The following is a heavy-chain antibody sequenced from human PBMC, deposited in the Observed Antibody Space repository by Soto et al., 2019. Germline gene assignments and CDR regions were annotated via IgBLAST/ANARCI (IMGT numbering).Heavy chain of an antibody. CDR1: VFTFSFYA. V-gene: IGHV3-23*01. CDR2: LSGTSGTT. CDR3: AKVQDILVVPGDPGNWFDP. D-gene: IGHD2-2*01. Sequence: PWGALRVSCATSVFTFSFYAMSWVRQAPGKGLEWVSVLSGTSGTTYNADSVNGRFTISRDNSKNTLYLQMNSLRAEDTAVYYCAKVQDILVVPGDPGNWFDPWGQGTMVTVSS. J-gene: IGHJ5*02.